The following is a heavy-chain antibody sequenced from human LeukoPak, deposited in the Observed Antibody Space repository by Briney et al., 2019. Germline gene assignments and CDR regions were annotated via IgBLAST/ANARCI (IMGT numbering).Heavy chain of an antibody. Sequence: SGGSLRLSCAASGFTFSSYGMHWVRQAPGKGLEWVAFIRYDGSNKYYADSVKGRFTISRDNSKNTLYLQMNSLRAEDTAVYYCAKDPDEAVASTPFDYWGQGTLVTVSS. CDR2: IRYDGSNK. D-gene: IGHD6-19*01. V-gene: IGHV3-30*02. J-gene: IGHJ4*02. CDR1: GFTFSSYG. CDR3: AKDPDEAVASTPFDY.